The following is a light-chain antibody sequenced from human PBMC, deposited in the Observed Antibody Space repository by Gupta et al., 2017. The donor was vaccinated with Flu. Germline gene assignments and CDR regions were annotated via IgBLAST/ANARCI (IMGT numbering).Light chain of an antibody. J-gene: IGKJ2*01. V-gene: IGKV3-20*01. Sequence: EIVLTQSPGTLSLSPGEGATLSCRASQSVSSSYLAWYQQRPGQAPRLLIYGASSRATGNPDRFSGSGSVTDFTLTISRLEPEDFAVYYCQQYGSSPYTFGQGTKLEIK. CDR2: GAS. CDR3: QQYGSSPYT. CDR1: QSVSSSY.